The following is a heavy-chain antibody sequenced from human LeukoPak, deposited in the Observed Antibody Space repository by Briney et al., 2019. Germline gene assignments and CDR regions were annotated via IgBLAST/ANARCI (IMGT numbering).Heavy chain of an antibody. Sequence: PPGRSLRLSCAASGFTFSSYGMHWVRQAPGKGLEWVAVIWYDGSNKYYADSVKGRFTISRDNSKNTLYLQMNSLRAEDTAVYYCARDWLRGPTENWFDPWGQGTLVTVSS. CDR1: GFTFSSYG. CDR2: IWYDGSNK. J-gene: IGHJ5*02. V-gene: IGHV3-33*01. CDR3: ARDWLRGPTENWFDP. D-gene: IGHD5-12*01.